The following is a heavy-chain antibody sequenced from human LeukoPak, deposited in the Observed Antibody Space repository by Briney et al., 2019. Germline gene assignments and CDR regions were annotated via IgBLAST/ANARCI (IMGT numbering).Heavy chain of an antibody. D-gene: IGHD3-9*01. CDR1: GFTFSSYA. J-gene: IGHJ4*02. CDR3: AKDRSAFDWLLANY. V-gene: IGHV3-23*01. CDR2: ISGSGGST. Sequence: PGGSLRLSCAASGFTFSSYAMSWVRQPPGKGLEWVSAISGSGGSTYYADSVKGRFTISRDNSKNTLYLQMNSLRAEDTAVYYCAKDRSAFDWLLANYWGQGTLVTVSS.